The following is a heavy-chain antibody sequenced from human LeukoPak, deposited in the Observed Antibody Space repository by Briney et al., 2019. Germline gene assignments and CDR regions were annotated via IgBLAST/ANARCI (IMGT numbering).Heavy chain of an antibody. CDR2: IRYDGSNK. Sequence: TGGSLRLFCAASGFTFSSYGMHWVRQAPGKGLEWVAFIRYDGSNKYYADSVKGRFTISRDNSKNTLYLQMNSLRAEDTAVYYCAKDPKYSSSGEYFQHWGQGTLVTVSS. J-gene: IGHJ1*01. CDR1: GFTFSSYG. V-gene: IGHV3-30*02. D-gene: IGHD6-6*01. CDR3: AKDPKYSSSGEYFQH.